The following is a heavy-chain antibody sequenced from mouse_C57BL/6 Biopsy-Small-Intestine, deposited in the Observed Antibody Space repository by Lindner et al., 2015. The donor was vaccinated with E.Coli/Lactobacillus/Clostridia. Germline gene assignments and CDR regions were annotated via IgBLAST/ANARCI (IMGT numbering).Heavy chain of an antibody. V-gene: IGHV14-4*01. CDR3: ATYGNYPFAY. J-gene: IGHJ3*01. CDR2: IDPANNNT. CDR1: GFNIKDDY. Sequence: VQLQESGAELVRPGASVKLSCTASGFNIKDDYIHWVKQRPEQGLEWIGRIDPANNNTKYAPKFQDKATVTADTSSNTASLQLYSLTSEDTAVYYCATYGNYPFAYWGQGTLVTVSA. D-gene: IGHD2-1*01.